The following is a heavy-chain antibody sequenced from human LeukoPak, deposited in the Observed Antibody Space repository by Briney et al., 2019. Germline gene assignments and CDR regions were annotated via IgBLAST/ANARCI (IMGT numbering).Heavy chain of an antibody. CDR1: GDSVSSDSAA. V-gene: IGHV6-1*01. CDR2: TYFRSKWYY. J-gene: IGHJ4*02. CDR3: ARDPVGGSTIFDS. Sequence: SQTLSLTCAISGDSVSSDSAAWNWIRQSPSRGLEWLARTYFRSKWYYDYALAVKGRITINPDTSKNQFSLQLSSVTPEDTAVYFCARDPVGGSTIFDSWGQGTLVTVSS. D-gene: IGHD1-26*01.